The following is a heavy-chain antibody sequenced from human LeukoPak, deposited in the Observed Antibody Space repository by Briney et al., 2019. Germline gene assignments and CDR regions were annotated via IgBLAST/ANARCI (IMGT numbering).Heavy chain of an antibody. CDR1: GGTFSSYA. CDR3: ARDNLGSGFDY. V-gene: IGHV1-69*04. Sequence: GASVKASCKASGGTFSSYAISWVRQAPGQGLEWMGRIIPILGIANYAQKFQGRVTITADKSTSTAYMELSSLRSEDTAVYYCARDNLGSGFDYWGQGTLVTVSS. J-gene: IGHJ4*02. D-gene: IGHD2-15*01. CDR2: IIPILGIA.